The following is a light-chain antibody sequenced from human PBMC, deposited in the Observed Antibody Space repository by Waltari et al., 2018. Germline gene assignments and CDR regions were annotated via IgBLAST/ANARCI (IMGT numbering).Light chain of an antibody. CDR1: QSISSF. CDR3: QQRAHWPLT. CDR2: DAS. V-gene: IGKV3-11*01. Sequence: DTVLTQSPVTLAFSPGETATLSCRASQSISSFLAWYQQKPGQSPRLLIYDASHRATGIPARFSGTGSGTDFTLTIDHLEPDDFVVYYCQQRAHWPLTFGGGTKVEV. J-gene: IGKJ4*01.